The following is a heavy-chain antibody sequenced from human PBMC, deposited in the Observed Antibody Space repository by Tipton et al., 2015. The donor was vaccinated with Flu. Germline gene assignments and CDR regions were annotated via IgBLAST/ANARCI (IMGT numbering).Heavy chain of an antibody. V-gene: IGHV4-38-2*01. CDR3: ARHTGDPVRGVIDY. Sequence: GLVKPSETLSLTCAVSGYSISSGYYWGWVRQPPGKGLEWIGTIYHSGSTYYNPSLKSRVTISLDTSKNQFSLKLSSATAADTAVYYCARHTGDPVRGVIDYWGQGTLVTVSS. CDR1: GYSISSGYY. CDR2: IYHSGST. D-gene: IGHD3-10*02. J-gene: IGHJ4*02.